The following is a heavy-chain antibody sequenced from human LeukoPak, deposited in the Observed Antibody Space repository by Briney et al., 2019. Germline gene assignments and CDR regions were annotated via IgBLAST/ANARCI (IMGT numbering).Heavy chain of an antibody. V-gene: IGHV3-7*05. J-gene: IGHJ3*02. CDR2: IKQDASEK. CDR1: GITLSSYW. CDR3: VRDQGAFDM. Sequence: GESLRLSCAGSGITLSSYWMSWVRQAPGKGLEWAGNIKQDASEKYFVDSLRGRFTISRDNAKNSLFLQMNSLRADDTAVYYCVRDQGAFDMWGHGTMVTVSS.